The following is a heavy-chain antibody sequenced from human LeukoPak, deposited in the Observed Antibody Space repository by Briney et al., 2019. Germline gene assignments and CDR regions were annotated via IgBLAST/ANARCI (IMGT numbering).Heavy chain of an antibody. CDR1: GGSFSGYY. CDR2: INHSGST. Sequence: SETLSLTCAVYGGSFSGYYWSWIRQPPGKGLEWIGEINHSGSTNYNPSLKSRVTMSVDTSKNQFSLKLSSVTAADTAVYYCARGRGTMVRGLFDPWGQGTLVTVSS. V-gene: IGHV4-34*01. J-gene: IGHJ5*02. CDR3: ARGRGTMVRGLFDP. D-gene: IGHD3-10*01.